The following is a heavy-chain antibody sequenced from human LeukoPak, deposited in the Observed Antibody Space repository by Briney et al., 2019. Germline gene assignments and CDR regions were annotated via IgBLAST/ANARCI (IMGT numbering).Heavy chain of an antibody. CDR1: GXSINSYY. CDR3: AREGTTGWAF. J-gene: IGHJ4*02. D-gene: IGHD1-1*01. Sequence: SETLSLTCTVSGXSINSYYWSWIRQPPGKGLEWIGYIYSSGSTKYNPSLKSRVTMSVDTSKNQFSLKLSSVTAADTAVYFCAREGTTGWAFWGPGTLVTVSS. CDR2: IYSSGST. V-gene: IGHV4-59*01.